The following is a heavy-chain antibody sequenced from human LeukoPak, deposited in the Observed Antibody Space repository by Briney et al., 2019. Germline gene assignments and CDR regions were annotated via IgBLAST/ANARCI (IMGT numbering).Heavy chain of an antibody. CDR2: ISGSGGST. CDR3: AKDRDIVVVPAAYAYFDY. D-gene: IGHD2-2*01. V-gene: IGHV3-23*01. Sequence: PGGYLRLSCAASGFTFSSYAMSWVRQAPGKGLEWVSAISGSGGSTYYADSVKGRFTISRDNSKNTLYLQMNSLRAEDTAVYYCAKDRDIVVVPAAYAYFDYWGQGTLVTVSS. J-gene: IGHJ4*02. CDR1: GFTFSSYA.